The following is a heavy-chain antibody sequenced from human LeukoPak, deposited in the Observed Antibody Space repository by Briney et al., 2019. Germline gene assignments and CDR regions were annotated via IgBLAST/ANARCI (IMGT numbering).Heavy chain of an antibody. Sequence: SVKVSCKASGGTFSSYAISWVRQAPGQGLEWMGGIIPIFGTANYAQKFQGRVTTTADKSTSTAYMELSSLRSEDTAVYYCAGTREYCSSTSCYEWWFDPWGQGTLVTVSS. D-gene: IGHD2-2*01. CDR1: GGTFSSYA. V-gene: IGHV1-69*06. CDR3: AGTREYCSSTSCYEWWFDP. J-gene: IGHJ5*02. CDR2: IIPIFGTA.